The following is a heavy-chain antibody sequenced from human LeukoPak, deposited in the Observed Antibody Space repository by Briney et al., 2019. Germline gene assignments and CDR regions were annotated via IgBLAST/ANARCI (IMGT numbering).Heavy chain of an antibody. D-gene: IGHD6-19*01. Sequence: NPSETLSLTCAVYGGSLSGYYWSWICQPPGKGLEWIGEINHSGSTNYNPSLKSRVTISVDTSKNQFSLKLSSVTAADTAVYYCARSRLGQWLAPSFDYWGQGTLVTVSS. CDR1: GGSLSGYY. CDR2: INHSGST. V-gene: IGHV4-34*01. J-gene: IGHJ4*02. CDR3: ARSRLGQWLAPSFDY.